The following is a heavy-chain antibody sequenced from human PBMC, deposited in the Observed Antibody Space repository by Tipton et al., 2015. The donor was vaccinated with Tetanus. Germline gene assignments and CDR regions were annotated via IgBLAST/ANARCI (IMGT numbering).Heavy chain of an antibody. CDR2: IYYNGNT. D-gene: IGHD7-27*01. CDR3: ARTAENWFDP. Sequence: TPSLTCTVSGGSINSGTFYWDWIRQPPGKGLEWIGNIYYNGNTLQNPSLKGGVTLSLDKSKNLFSLKLKSVTAADTAVYYCARTAENWFDPWGQGTLVTVSS. CDR1: GGSINSGTFY. J-gene: IGHJ5*02. V-gene: IGHV4-39*05.